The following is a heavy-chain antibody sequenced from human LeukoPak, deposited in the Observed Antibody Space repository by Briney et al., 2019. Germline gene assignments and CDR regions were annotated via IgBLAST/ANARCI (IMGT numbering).Heavy chain of an antibody. CDR3: ATHSYYYGSGSYPHYLDY. J-gene: IGHJ4*02. D-gene: IGHD3-10*01. V-gene: IGHV3-20*04. Sequence: GGSLRHSCAASGFTFDDNGMSWVRQAPGKGLEWVSGLNWNGGSTGYADSVKGRFTISRDNAKNSLYLQMNSLRVEDTALYYCATHSYYYGSGSYPHYLDYWGRGTLVTVSA. CDR1: GFTFDDNG. CDR2: LNWNGGST.